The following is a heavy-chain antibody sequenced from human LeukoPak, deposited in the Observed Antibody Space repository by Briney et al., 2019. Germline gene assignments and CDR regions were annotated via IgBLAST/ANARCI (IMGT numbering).Heavy chain of an antibody. J-gene: IGHJ4*02. CDR1: GYTLTELS. CDR3: ATGTLVVPAALTPRFDY. Sequence: ASVKVSCKVSGYTLTELSMHWVRQAPGKGLEWMGGFDPEDGETIYAQKFQGRVTMTEDTSTDTAYMELSSLRSEDTAVYYCATGTLVVPAALTPRFDYWGQGTLVTVSS. CDR2: FDPEDGET. V-gene: IGHV1-24*01. D-gene: IGHD2-2*01.